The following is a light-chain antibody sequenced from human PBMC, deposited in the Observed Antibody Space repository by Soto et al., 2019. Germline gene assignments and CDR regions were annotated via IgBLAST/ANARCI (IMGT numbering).Light chain of an antibody. CDR1: QSVSSSY. V-gene: IGKV3-20*01. J-gene: IGKJ5*01. Sequence: EIVLTQSPGTLSLSPGERVTLSCRASQSVSSSYLAWYQQKPGQAPRLLIYGASSRATGISDRLSGSGSGTDFTLTISRLETEDFAVYYCQQYGSSLSITFGQGTRLENK. CDR3: QQYGSSLSIT. CDR2: GAS.